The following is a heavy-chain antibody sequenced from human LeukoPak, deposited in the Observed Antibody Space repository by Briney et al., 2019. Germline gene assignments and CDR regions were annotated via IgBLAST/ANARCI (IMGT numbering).Heavy chain of an antibody. D-gene: IGHD3-22*01. CDR2: ISAYNGNT. Sequence: ASVKVSCKASGYTFTSYGISWVRQAPGQGLEWMGWISAYNGNTNYAQKLQGRVTMTTDTTTSTAYMELRSLRSDDTAVYYCAREATRDYYDSSGYFDYWGQGTLVTVSS. V-gene: IGHV1-18*01. J-gene: IGHJ4*02. CDR3: AREATRDYYDSSGYFDY. CDR1: GYTFTSYG.